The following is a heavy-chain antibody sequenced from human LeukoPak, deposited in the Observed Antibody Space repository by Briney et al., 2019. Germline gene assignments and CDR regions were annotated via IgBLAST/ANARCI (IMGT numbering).Heavy chain of an antibody. CDR3: TRITVTTSSGTDY. D-gene: IGHD4-11*01. J-gene: IGHJ4*02. CDR2: IRSKANSYAT. V-gene: IGHV3-73*01. Sequence: PGGSLRLSCAASGFTFSGSAMHWVRQASGKGLEWVGRIRSKANSYATAYAASAKGRFTISRDDSKNTAYLQMNSLKTEDTAVYYCTRITVTTSSGTDYWGQGTLVTVSS. CDR1: GFTFSGSA.